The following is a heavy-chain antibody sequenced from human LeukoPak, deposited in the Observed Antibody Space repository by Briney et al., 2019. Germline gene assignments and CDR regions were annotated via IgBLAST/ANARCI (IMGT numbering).Heavy chain of an antibody. Sequence: GGSLRLSCTASGFTFSSYAMSWVRQAPGKGLEWVSGISGSGGSTYYADSVKGRFTISRDNSKNTLYLQMNSLRAEDTAVYYCASYKDYDAFDIWGQGTMVTVSS. CDR3: ASYKDYDAFDI. J-gene: IGHJ3*02. CDR2: ISGSGGST. D-gene: IGHD3-10*01. V-gene: IGHV3-23*01. CDR1: GFTFSSYA.